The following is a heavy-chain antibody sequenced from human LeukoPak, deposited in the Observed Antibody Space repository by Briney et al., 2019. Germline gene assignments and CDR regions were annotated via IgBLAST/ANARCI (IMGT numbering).Heavy chain of an antibody. CDR2: IYSGGST. CDR1: GFTVSTCY. Sequence: GGSLRLSCAASGFTVSTCYMTWVRQAPGKGLECVSVIYSGGSTYYADSVKGRFTVSRDNSKNTLYLQMNSLRAEDTAMYYCARGLGYCTSTTCLLPFDYWGQGTLVTVSS. V-gene: IGHV3-53*01. D-gene: IGHD2-2*01. J-gene: IGHJ4*02. CDR3: ARGLGYCTSTTCLLPFDY.